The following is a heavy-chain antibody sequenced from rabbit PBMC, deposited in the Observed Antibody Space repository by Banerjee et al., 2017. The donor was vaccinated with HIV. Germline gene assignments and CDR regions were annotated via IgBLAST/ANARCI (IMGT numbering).Heavy chain of an antibody. CDR3: ARDLTGVIGWNFNL. V-gene: IGHV1S47*01. CDR1: GFTFSSND. J-gene: IGHJ4*01. D-gene: IGHD1-1*01. Sequence: QEQLVESGGGLVKPEGSLTLTCTASGFTFSSNDWMCWVRQAPGKGLEWITCIYSGDDSTHYASWVNGRFTISRSTRLNTVDLKITSLTVADTATYFCARDLTGVIGWNFNLWGPGTLVTVS. CDR2: IYSGDDST.